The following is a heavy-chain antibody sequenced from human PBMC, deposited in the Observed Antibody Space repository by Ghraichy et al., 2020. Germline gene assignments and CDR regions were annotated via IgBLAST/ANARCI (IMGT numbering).Heavy chain of an antibody. CDR2: IYHSGST. Sequence: SETLSLTCAVSGGSISSGGYSWSWIRQPPGKGLEWIGYIYHSGSTYYNPSLKSRVTISVDRSKNQFSLKLSSVTAADMAVYYCARSRGSGRGWFDPWGQGTLVTVSS. D-gene: IGHD3-10*01. J-gene: IGHJ5*02. CDR1: GGSISSGGYS. CDR3: ARSRGSGRGWFDP. V-gene: IGHV4-30-2*01.